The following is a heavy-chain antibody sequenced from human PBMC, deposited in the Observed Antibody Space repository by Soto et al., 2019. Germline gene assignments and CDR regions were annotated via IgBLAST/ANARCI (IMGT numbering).Heavy chain of an antibody. CDR2: IYYSGST. Sequence: SETLSLTCTVSGGSISSGDYYWSWIRQPPGKGLEWFGYIYYSGSTYYNPSLKSRVTISVDTSNNQFSLKLSSVTAADTAVYYCAIDANYYDRSGYDGPEVWLDTWGLGALVTVSS. CDR1: GGSISSGDYY. J-gene: IGHJ5*01. D-gene: IGHD3-22*01. V-gene: IGHV4-30-4*01. CDR3: AIDANYYDRSGYDGPEVWLDT.